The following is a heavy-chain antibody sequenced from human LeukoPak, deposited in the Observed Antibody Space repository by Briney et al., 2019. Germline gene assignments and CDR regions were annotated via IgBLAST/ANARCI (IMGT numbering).Heavy chain of an antibody. CDR3: ARGLYYYDSSGPGYFDY. V-gene: IGHV3-11*01. CDR1: GFTFRDYY. D-gene: IGHD3-22*01. J-gene: IGHJ4*02. Sequence: PGGSLRLSCAASGFTFRDYYMSWIRQAPGKGREWVSYISSSGSTIYYADSVKGRFTISRDNAKNSLYLQMNSLRAKDTAVYYCARGLYYYDSSGPGYFDYWDQGTLVTVSS. CDR2: ISSSGSTI.